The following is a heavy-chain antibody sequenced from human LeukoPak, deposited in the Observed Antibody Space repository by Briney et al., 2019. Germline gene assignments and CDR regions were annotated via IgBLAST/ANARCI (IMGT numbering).Heavy chain of an antibody. D-gene: IGHD6-6*01. Sequence: SETLSLTCTVSGGSISSYYRSWIRQPPGKGLEWIGYIYYSGSTNYNPSLKSRVTISVDTSKNQFSLKLSSVTAADTAVYYCAGSRGYSSSSYFDYWGQGTLVTVSS. CDR3: AGSRGYSSSSYFDY. CDR1: GGSISSYY. CDR2: IYYSGST. V-gene: IGHV4-59*08. J-gene: IGHJ4*02.